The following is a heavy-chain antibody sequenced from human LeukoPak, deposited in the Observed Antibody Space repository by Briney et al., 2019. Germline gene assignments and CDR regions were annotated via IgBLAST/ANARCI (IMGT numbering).Heavy chain of an antibody. CDR2: INPNSGGT. V-gene: IGHV1-2*02. CDR1: GYTFTVYY. D-gene: IGHD3-16*02. J-gene: IGHJ4*02. CDR3: ARVAPLRLGELSFLRFWDY. Sequence: ASVKVSCKASGYTFTVYYMHWVRQAPGQGLERMGWINPNSGGTNYAQKFQGRVTMTRDTSISTAYMELSRLRSDDTAVYYCARVAPLRLGELSFLRFWDYWGQGTLVTVSS.